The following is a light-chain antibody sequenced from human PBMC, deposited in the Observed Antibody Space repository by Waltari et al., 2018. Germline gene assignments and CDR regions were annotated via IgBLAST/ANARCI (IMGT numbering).Light chain of an antibody. V-gene: IGLV7-43*01. J-gene: IGLJ1*01. CDR2: SID. CDR3: LLFYNGAYV. CDR1: TGVVTSGFF. Sequence: QTVVTQEPSLTVSPGGTVTPTCAASTGVVTSGFFPTWLQPKPGPPPRSLIYSIDNKHSWTPARCSGSLIGGKAALTLSGVQPEDEADYYCLLFYNGAYVFGSGTKVTVL.